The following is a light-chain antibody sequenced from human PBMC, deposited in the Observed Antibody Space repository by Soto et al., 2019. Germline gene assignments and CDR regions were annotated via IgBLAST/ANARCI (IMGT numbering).Light chain of an antibody. CDR1: NSNMGRNY. CDR3: AVWDNSLNGVA. Sequence: QSVLTQTPSASGTPGQSVTISCSGSNSNMGRNYVYWYQQVPGTAPKLLMYRNDVRPSGVPDRFTGSKSGTSASLAISGLRSEDEADYYRAVWDNSLNGVAFGGGTKLTVL. J-gene: IGLJ2*01. CDR2: RND. V-gene: IGLV1-47*01.